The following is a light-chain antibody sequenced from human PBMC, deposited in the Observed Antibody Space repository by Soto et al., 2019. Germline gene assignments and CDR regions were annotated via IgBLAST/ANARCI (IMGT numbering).Light chain of an antibody. V-gene: IGKV1-5*03. J-gene: IGKJ4*01. CDR1: QDINKY. Sequence: DIQLTQSPSFLSASVGDRVTITCRSSQDINKYLAWYQQKPGKAPKLLIYKASSLESGVPSRFSGSGSGTEFTLTISSLQPDDFATYYCQQYNSYSPLTFGGGTKVDSK. CDR3: QQYNSYSPLT. CDR2: KAS.